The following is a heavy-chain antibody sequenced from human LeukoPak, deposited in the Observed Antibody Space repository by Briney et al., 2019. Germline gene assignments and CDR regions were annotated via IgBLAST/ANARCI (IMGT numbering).Heavy chain of an antibody. D-gene: IGHD4-17*01. V-gene: IGHV1-18*01. CDR1: GYTFTSYG. CDR3: ARLDYGDYVVGY. J-gene: IGHJ4*02. CDR2: ISAYNGNT. Sequence: ASVKVSCKASGYTFTSYGISWVRQAPGQGLEWMGWISAYNGNTNYAQKLQGRVAMTTDTSTSTAYMELRSLRSDDTAVYYCARLDYGDYVVGYWGQGTLVTVSS.